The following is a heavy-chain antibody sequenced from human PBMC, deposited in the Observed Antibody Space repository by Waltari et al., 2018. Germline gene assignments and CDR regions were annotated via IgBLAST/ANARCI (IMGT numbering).Heavy chain of an antibody. CDR1: GGTFSSYA. V-gene: IGHV1-69*01. D-gene: IGHD1-26*01. J-gene: IGHJ4*02. Sequence: QVQLVQSGAEVKKPGSSVKVSCTAFGGTFSSYAISWVRRAPGQGLEWMVGIIPIFGTANYAPKFQGRVTITADESTSTAYMELSSLRSEDTAVYYCARDRGSGSYFLDYWGQGTLVTVSS. CDR3: ARDRGSGSYFLDY. CDR2: IIPIFGTA.